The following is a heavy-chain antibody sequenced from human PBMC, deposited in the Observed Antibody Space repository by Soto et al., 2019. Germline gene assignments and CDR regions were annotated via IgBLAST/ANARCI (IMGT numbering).Heavy chain of an antibody. CDR1: GFTFSSYA. J-gene: IGHJ4*02. CDR3: LKDRYYDSSGYYYYFDY. Sequence: GGSLRLSCSASGFTFSSYAMHWVRQAPGKGLEYVSAISSNGGSTYYADSVKGRFTISRDNSKNTLYLQMSSLRAEDTAVYYCLKDRYYDSSGYYYYFDYWGQGTLVTVSS. V-gene: IGHV3-64D*09. D-gene: IGHD3-22*01. CDR2: ISSNGGST.